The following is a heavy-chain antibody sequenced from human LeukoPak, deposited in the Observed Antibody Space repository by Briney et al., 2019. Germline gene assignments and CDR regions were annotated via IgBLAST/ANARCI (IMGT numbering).Heavy chain of an antibody. V-gene: IGHV3-74*01. Sequence: PGASLRLSCAGSRLTLSSYWMQWVRQAPGKGLVWVSRINGDGSITDYADSVKGRFTISRDNAKNTLFLQMDSLRDEDTAVYYCVRDLQDWGQGTLVTVSS. J-gene: IGHJ4*02. CDR3: VRDLQD. CDR1: RLTLSSYW. CDR2: INGDGSIT.